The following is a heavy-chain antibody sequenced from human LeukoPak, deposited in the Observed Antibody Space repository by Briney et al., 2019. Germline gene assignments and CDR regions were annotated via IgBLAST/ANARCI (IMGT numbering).Heavy chain of an antibody. CDR3: ASTSRDDN. CDR1: GFTFDEYA. Sequence: GGALRLSCGASGFTFDEYAMHWVRRPPGKGREWVSSIISSSSYIYYADSVKGRFTISRDNAKNLLYLQMNSLRAEDTAVYYCASTSRDDNWGQGTLVTVFS. CDR2: IISSSSYI. V-gene: IGHV3-21*01. J-gene: IGHJ4*02.